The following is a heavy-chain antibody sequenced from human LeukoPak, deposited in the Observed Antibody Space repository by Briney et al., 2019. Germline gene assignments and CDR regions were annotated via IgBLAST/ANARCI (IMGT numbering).Heavy chain of an antibody. CDR2: ISGSGGST. J-gene: IGHJ4*02. V-gene: IGHV3-23*01. CDR3: AKDRVVGSSWYYFDY. CDR1: GFTFSSYA. D-gene: IGHD6-13*01. Sequence: PGGSLGLSCAASGFTFSSYAMSWVRQAPGKGLEWVSAISGSGGSTYYADSVKGRFTISRDNSKNTLYLQMNSLRAEDTAVYYCAKDRVVGSSWYYFDYWGQGTLVTVSS.